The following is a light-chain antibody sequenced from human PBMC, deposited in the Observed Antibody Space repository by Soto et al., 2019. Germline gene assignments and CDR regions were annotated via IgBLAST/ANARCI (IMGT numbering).Light chain of an antibody. CDR2: GVS. Sequence: EVVMTQSPATLSVSPGERATLSCRASQSVSSNFLAWYQQKPGQAPRLLIYGVSIRATGIPARFSGSGSGTEFTLTISSLQSEAFAVYYCQQYSAWPLTFGGGTKVEI. J-gene: IGKJ4*01. CDR3: QQYSAWPLT. CDR1: QSVSSN. V-gene: IGKV3-15*01.